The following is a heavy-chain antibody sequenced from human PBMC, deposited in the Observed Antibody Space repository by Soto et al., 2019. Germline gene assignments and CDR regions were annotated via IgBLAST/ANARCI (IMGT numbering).Heavy chain of an antibody. D-gene: IGHD6-13*01. Sequence: SETLSLTCAVYGGSFSGYYWSWIRQPPGKGLEWIGEINHSGSTNYNPSLKSRVTISVDTSKNQFSLKLSCVTAADTAVYYCARSGIAAAGSFDPWGQGTLVTVSS. V-gene: IGHV4-34*01. CDR2: INHSGST. CDR1: GGSFSGYY. J-gene: IGHJ5*02. CDR3: ARSGIAAAGSFDP.